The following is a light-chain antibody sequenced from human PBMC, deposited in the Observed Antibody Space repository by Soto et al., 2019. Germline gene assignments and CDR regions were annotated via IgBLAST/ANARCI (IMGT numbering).Light chain of an antibody. CDR1: SSDIGSNNL. Sequence: QSALTQPASVSGSPGQSITISCTGTSSDIGSNNLVPWYQQHPGKVPRLMIFEVTRRPSGVSNRFSGSKSGNTASLTISGLQAEDEADYYCCSYSGSSTPVLFGGGTKVTVL. CDR3: CSYSGSSTPVL. J-gene: IGLJ2*01. CDR2: EVT. V-gene: IGLV2-23*02.